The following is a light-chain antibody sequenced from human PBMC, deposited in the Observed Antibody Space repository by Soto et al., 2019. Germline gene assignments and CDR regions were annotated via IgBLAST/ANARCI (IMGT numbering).Light chain of an antibody. J-gene: IGKJ1*01. CDR2: QAS. CDR3: QQYSSNST. V-gene: IGKV1-5*03. Sequence: DIQMTQSTSTLSASVGDRVTITCRASQSTSSYLAWYQQKPGKAPKLLIYQASSLENGVPSRFSVIGSGTEFSLAISSMQPDDFATYYCQQYSSNSTFGQGTKVDIK. CDR1: QSTSSY.